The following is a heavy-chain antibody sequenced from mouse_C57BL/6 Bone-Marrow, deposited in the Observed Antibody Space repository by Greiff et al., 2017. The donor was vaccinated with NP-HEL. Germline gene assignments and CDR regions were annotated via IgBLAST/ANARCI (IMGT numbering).Heavy chain of an antibody. V-gene: IGHV1-82*01. CDR3: ARHYGSSLRWYFDV. CDR1: GYAFSSSW. D-gene: IGHD1-1*01. J-gene: IGHJ1*03. Sequence: QVQLQQSGPELVKPGASVKISCKASGYAFSSSWMNWVKQRPGKGLEWIGRIYPGDGDTNYNGKFKGKATLTADKSSSTAYMQLSSLTSEDSAVNLCARHYGSSLRWYFDVWGTGTTVTVSS. CDR2: IYPGDGDT.